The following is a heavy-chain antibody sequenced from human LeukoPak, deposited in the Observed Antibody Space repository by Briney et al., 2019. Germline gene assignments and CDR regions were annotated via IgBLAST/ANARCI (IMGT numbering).Heavy chain of an antibody. CDR3: ARASYYYGSGSSKGLSFYFDY. J-gene: IGHJ4*02. CDR1: GGSISSSSYY. CDR2: INHSVST. Sequence: SETLSLTCTVSGGSISSSSYYWGWIRQPPGKGLEWIGEINHSVSTNYNPSLKSRVTISVDTSKNQFSLKLSSVTAADTAVYYCARASYYYGSGSSKGLSFYFDYWGQGTLVTVSS. V-gene: IGHV4-39*07. D-gene: IGHD3-10*01.